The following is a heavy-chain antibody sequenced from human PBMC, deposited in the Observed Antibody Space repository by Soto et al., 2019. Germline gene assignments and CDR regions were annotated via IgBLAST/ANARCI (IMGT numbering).Heavy chain of an antibody. J-gene: IGHJ6*01. CDR1: GFSFSKYK. D-gene: IGHD4-17*01. CDR3: ATSYADSYYFYYEMEV. Sequence: PGESLKISCEGSGFSFSKYKIGWVRQMPGKGLEWMGIINPGDSDTRYSPSFQGQVTISADKSINTPYLQRSTLKASDTATYYWATSYADSYYFYYEMEVWGQGTNVNVPS. V-gene: IGHV5-51*01. CDR2: INPGDSDT.